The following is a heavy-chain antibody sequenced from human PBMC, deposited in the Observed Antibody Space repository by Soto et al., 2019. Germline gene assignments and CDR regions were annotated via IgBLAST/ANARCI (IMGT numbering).Heavy chain of an antibody. CDR2: IYYSGST. CDR1: GGSVSSGSYY. V-gene: IGHV4-61*01. J-gene: IGHJ6*02. Sequence: SETLSLTCTVSGGSVSSGSYYWSWIRQPPGKGLEWIGYIYYSGSTNYNPSLKSRVTISVDTSKNQFSLKLSSVTAADTAVYYCARVGCSSTSCYQARSYYYYGMDVWGQGTTVTVSS. CDR3: ARVGCSSTSCYQARSYYYYGMDV. D-gene: IGHD2-2*01.